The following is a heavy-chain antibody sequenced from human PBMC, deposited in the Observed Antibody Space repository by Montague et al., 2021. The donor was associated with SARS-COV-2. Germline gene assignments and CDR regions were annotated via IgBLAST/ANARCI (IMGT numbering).Heavy chain of an antibody. V-gene: IGHV4-4*02. CDR2: IYHSGST. Sequence: SETRSLTCAVSGGSISSSNWWSWVRQPPGKGLEWIGEIYHSGSTNYNPSLKSRVTISVDKSKNQFSLKLSSVTAADTAVYYCARDSSGWSRFDYWGQGTLVTVSS. J-gene: IGHJ4*02. CDR1: GGSISSSNW. CDR3: ARDSSGWSRFDY. D-gene: IGHD6-19*01.